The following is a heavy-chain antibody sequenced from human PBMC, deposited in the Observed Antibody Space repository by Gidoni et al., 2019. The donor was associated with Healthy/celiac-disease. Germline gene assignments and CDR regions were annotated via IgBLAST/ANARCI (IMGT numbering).Heavy chain of an antibody. CDR2: ISSSSSYI. CDR3: ARKVVAATVGIDY. D-gene: IGHD2-15*01. J-gene: IGHJ4*02. V-gene: IGHV3-21*01. Sequence: EVQLVESGGGLVKPGGSLRLSCAASGFPFSSYGLNWVRQAPGKGLEWVSSISSSSSYIYYADSVKGRFTISRDNAKNSLYLQMNSLRAEDTAVYYCARKVVAATVGIDYWGQGTLVTVSS. CDR1: GFPFSSYG.